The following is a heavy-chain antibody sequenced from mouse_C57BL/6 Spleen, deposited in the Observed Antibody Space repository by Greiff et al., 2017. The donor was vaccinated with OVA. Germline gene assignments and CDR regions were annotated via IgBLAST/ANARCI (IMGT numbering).Heavy chain of an antibody. CDR2: INPNNGGT. J-gene: IGHJ4*01. V-gene: IGHV1-26*01. D-gene: IGHD1-1*01. CDR1: GYTFTDYY. Sequence: VQLQQSGPELVKPGASVKISCKASGYTFTDYYMNWVKQSHGKSLEWIGDINPNNGGTSYNQKFKGKATLTVDKSSSTAYMELRSLTSEDSAVYYCARGGNYYGRGAMDYWGQGTSVTVSS. CDR3: ARGGNYYGRGAMDY.